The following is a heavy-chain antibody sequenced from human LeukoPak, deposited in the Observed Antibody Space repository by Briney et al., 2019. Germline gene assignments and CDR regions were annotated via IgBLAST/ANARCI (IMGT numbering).Heavy chain of an antibody. D-gene: IGHD3-10*01. CDR2: IYHSGST. Sequence: SETLSLTCAVSGGSISSSNWWSWVRQPPGKGLEWIGEIYHSGSTNYNPSLKSRVTISVDTSKNQFSLKLSSVTAADTAVYYCARDSTSRGLWFGELAPHYYYYMDVWGKGTTVTISS. V-gene: IGHV4-4*02. CDR1: GGSISSSNW. J-gene: IGHJ6*03. CDR3: ARDSTSRGLWFGELAPHYYYYMDV.